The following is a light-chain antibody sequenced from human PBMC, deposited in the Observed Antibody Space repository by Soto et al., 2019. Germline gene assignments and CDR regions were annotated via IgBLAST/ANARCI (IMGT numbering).Light chain of an antibody. J-gene: IGLJ3*02. CDR3: QSYDNSLSAWV. CDR2: DDT. Sequence: QSVLTQPPSVSGAPGQRVTISCTGSNSNVGAGWPVHWYQQLPGTAPKLFIFDDTNRPSGVPDRVSGSKSGTSSSLAITGLQAEDEADYYCQSYDNSLSAWVFGGGTKLTVL. V-gene: IGLV1-40*01. CDR1: NSNVGAGWP.